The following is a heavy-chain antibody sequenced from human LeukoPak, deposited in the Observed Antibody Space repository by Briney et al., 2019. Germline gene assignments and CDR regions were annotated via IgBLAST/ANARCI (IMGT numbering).Heavy chain of an antibody. V-gene: IGHV4-59*01. Sequence: PSETLSLTCTVSGGSISSYYWSWIRQPPGKGLEWIGYIYYSGSTNYNPSLKSRVTISVDTSKNQFSLKLSSVTAADTAVYYCARATTVTTNAGFDYWGQGTLVTVSS. J-gene: IGHJ4*02. CDR3: ARATTVTTNAGFDY. CDR1: GGSISSYY. CDR2: IYYSGST. D-gene: IGHD4-17*01.